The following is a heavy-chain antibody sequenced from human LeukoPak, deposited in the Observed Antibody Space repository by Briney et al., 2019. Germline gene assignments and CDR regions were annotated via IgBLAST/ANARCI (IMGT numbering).Heavy chain of an antibody. J-gene: IGHJ4*02. Sequence: SETLSLTCTVSGGSISSFYWSWIRQPPGKGLEWIGYIYYSGSTNYNPSLKSRVTISVDTSKNQFSLKLSSVTAADTAVYYCARARWHYYGSLGASYYFDYWGQGTLVTVSS. CDR1: GGSISSFY. CDR3: ARARWHYYGSLGASYYFDY. CDR2: IYYSGST. D-gene: IGHD3-10*01. V-gene: IGHV4-59*08.